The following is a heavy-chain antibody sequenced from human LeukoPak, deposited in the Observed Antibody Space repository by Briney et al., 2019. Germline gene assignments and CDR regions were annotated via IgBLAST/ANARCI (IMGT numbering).Heavy chain of an antibody. J-gene: IGHJ4*02. Sequence: PSETLSLTCTVSGYSISSGYYWGWIRQPPGKGLDSIGSIYHSGDTYYNPSLKSRATISMDTSTNQFSLKLSSVTAADTAVYYCARIPTGEHYFEYWGQGTLVTVSS. D-gene: IGHD7-27*01. V-gene: IGHV4-38-2*02. CDR3: ARIPTGEHYFEY. CDR1: GYSISSGYY. CDR2: IYHSGDT.